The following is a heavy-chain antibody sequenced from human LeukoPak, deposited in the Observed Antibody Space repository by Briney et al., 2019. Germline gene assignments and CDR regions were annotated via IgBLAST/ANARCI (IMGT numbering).Heavy chain of an antibody. J-gene: IGHJ4*02. CDR1: GFTFSSYG. V-gene: IGHV3-30*03. CDR2: ISYDGSNK. Sequence: PGGPLRLSCAASGFTFSSYGMHWVRQAPGKGLEWVAVISYDGSNKYYADSVKGRFTISRDNSKNTLYLQMNSLRAEDTAVYYCAMRAVAGLWGQGTLVTVSS. CDR3: AMRAVAGL. D-gene: IGHD6-19*01.